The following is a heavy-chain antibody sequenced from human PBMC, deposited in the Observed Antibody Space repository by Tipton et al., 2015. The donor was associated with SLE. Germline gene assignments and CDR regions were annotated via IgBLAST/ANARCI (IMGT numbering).Heavy chain of an antibody. J-gene: IGHJ3*01. CDR3: ARGSIFGL. CDR1: GGSFSDYY. CDR2: INHSGST. Sequence: TLSLTCAVYGGSFSDYYWSWIRQPPGKGLEWIGEINHSGSTNYNPSLKSRVTISVDTSKNQFSLKLSSVTAADTAVYYCARGSIFGLWGQGTMVTVSS. V-gene: IGHV4-34*01.